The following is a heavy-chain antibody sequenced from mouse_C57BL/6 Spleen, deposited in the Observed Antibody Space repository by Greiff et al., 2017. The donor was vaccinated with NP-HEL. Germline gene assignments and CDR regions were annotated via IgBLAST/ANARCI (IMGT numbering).Heavy chain of an antibody. J-gene: IGHJ4*01. CDR2: IYPGDGDT. V-gene: IGHV1-80*01. CDR1: GYAFSSYW. Sequence: QVQLQQSGAELVKPGASVKISCKASGYAFSSYWMNWVKQRPGKGLAWIGQIYPGDGDTNYNGKFKGKATLTADKSSSTAYMQLSSLTSEDSAVYFCARVRETDAMDYWGQGTSVTVSS. CDR3: ARVRETDAMDY.